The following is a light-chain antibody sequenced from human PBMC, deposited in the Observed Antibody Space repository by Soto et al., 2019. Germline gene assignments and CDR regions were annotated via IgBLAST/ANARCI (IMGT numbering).Light chain of an antibody. CDR2: GAS. CDR1: QSVSSN. J-gene: IGKJ5*01. CDR3: QQYNNWPPIT. Sequence: EIVMTQSPATLSVSPGERATLSCRASQSVSSNLAWYQQNPGQAPRLLIYGASTRATCIPARFSGSGSGTEFTLTISSLQSEDFAVYYFQQYNNWPPITFGQGTRLEIK. V-gene: IGKV3-15*01.